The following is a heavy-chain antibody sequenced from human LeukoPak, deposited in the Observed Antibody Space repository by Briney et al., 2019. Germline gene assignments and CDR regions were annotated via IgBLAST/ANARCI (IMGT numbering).Heavy chain of an antibody. D-gene: IGHD3-10*01. CDR2: INGNGGST. CDR1: GFTFSNYW. V-gene: IGHV3-23*01. J-gene: IGHJ4*02. Sequence: GSLRLSCAASGFTFSNYWMNWVRQAPGKGLEWVSSINGNGGSTYYADSVKGRFTISRDNSKNTLYLQMNSLRAEDTAVYYCAKGTMARGFDYWGQGTLVTVSS. CDR3: AKGTMARGFDY.